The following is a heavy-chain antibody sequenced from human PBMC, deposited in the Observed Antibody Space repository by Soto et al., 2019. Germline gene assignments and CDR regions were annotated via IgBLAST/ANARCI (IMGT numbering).Heavy chain of an antibody. V-gene: IGHV3-48*02. J-gene: IGHJ3*02. Sequence: KGLEWVSYISSSSSTIYYADSVKGRFTISRDNAKNSLYLQMNSLRDEDTAVYYCARDRYCSGGSCYYGDAFDIWGQGTMVTVSS. D-gene: IGHD2-15*01. CDR2: ISSSSSTI. CDR3: ARDRYCSGGSCYYGDAFDI.